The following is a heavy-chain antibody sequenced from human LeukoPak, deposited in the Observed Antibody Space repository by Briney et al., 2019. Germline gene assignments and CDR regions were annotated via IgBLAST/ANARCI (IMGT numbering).Heavy chain of an antibody. CDR3: AGSSDRYGMDV. V-gene: IGHV3-21*01. CDR1: GFTFRSFG. Sequence: GGSLRLSCAASGFTFRSFGMNWVRQAPGKGLEWVSSISSGTTYIYYADSVKGRFTISRDNAKNSLYLQMNSLRAEDTAVYFCAGSSDRYGMDVWGQGTTVTVSS. D-gene: IGHD2-15*01. CDR2: ISSGTTYI. J-gene: IGHJ6*02.